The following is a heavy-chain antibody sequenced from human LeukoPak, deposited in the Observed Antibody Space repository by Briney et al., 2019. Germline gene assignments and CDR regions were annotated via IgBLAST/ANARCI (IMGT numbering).Heavy chain of an antibody. V-gene: IGHV3-66*01. CDR2: IYSGGGT. CDR3: ARDPDDSSGYSDY. Sequence: GGSLRLSCAASGFIVSSRHMSWVRQAPGEGLEWVSVIYSGGGTNYADSVKGRFTISRDNSKNTLYLQMNSLRAEDTAVYYCARDPDDSSGYSDYWGQGTLVTVSS. J-gene: IGHJ4*02. CDR1: GFIVSSRH. D-gene: IGHD3-22*01.